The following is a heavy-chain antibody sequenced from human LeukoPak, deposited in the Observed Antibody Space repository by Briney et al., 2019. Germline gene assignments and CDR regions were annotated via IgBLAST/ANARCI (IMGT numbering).Heavy chain of an antibody. Sequence: GSLRLSCAASGFTFSSYAMSWVRQAPGKGLEWIGEINHSGSTNYNPSLKSRVTIPVDTSKNQFSLKLSSVTAADTAVYYCARGQGYDFWSGNLNWFDPWGQGTLVTVSS. J-gene: IGHJ5*02. CDR2: INHSGST. V-gene: IGHV4-34*01. D-gene: IGHD3-3*01. CDR1: GFTFSSYA. CDR3: ARGQGYDFWSGNLNWFDP.